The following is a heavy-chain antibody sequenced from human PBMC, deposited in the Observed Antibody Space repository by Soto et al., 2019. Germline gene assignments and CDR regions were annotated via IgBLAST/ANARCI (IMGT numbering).Heavy chain of an antibody. CDR2: IYYSGST. CDR3: AGVGYGAYKIYY. Sequence: PSETLSLTCKVSGAPISSGDYYWSWVRQAPGRGLEWIGYIYYSGSTYYNPSLKRRLAISLDVSKNVFSLRLTSVAASDTAVYVCAGVGYGAYKIYYWGPGTTVTVSS. D-gene: IGHD4-17*01. V-gene: IGHV4-30-4*01. J-gene: IGHJ4*02. CDR1: GAPISSGDYY.